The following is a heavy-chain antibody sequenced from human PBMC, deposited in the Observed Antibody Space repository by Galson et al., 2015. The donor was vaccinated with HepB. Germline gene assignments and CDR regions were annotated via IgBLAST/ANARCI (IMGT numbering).Heavy chain of an antibody. D-gene: IGHD3-22*01. CDR1: GGSFSGYY. J-gene: IGHJ4*02. CDR2: INHSGST. CDR3: ARGGGDSSGYYYGY. V-gene: IGHV4-34*01. Sequence: ETLSLTCAAYGGSFSGYYWSWIRQPPGKGLEWIGEINHSGSTNYNPSLKSRVTISADTSKNQFSLKLSSVTAADTAVYYCARGGGDSSGYYYGYWGQGTLVTVSS.